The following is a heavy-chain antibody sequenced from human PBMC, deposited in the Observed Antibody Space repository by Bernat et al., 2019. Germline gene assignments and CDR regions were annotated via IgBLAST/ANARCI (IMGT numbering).Heavy chain of an antibody. CDR1: GFTFSSYV. Sequence: EVQLLESGGGLVQPGGSLRLSCAASGFTFSSYVMSWVRQAPGKGLEWVSAITGGGGNTHYADSVKGRFAISRDNSKNTLYLQINSLRAEDTAVYFCAKDFRGGNYPSYYDHWGHGTLVTVSS. CDR3: AKDFRGGNYPSYYDH. D-gene: IGHD4-11*01. CDR2: ITGGGGNT. J-gene: IGHJ4*01. V-gene: IGHV3-23*01.